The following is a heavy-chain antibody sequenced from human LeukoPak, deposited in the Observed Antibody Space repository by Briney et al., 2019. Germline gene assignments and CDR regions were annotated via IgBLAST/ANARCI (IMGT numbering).Heavy chain of an antibody. CDR3: AKTDARSSSYHYTLDV. J-gene: IGHJ6*02. Sequence: ASVKVSCKASGYTFTGYHMHWMRQAPGQGLEWLGWINPNSGDTSYAQKFQGRVTMTRDTSISTAYMELSSLRSDDTAVYYCAKTDARSSSYHYTLDVWGQGTTVTVSS. CDR2: INPNSGDT. V-gene: IGHV1-2*02. CDR1: GYTFTGYH.